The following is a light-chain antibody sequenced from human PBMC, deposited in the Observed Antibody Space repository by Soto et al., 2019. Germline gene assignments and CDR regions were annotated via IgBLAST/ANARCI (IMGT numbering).Light chain of an antibody. CDR3: QQRTKWRT. Sequence: ELVMTQSPATLSVSPGDRATLSCRSSQSVSSSLAWYQQKPGQAPRLLIYDASNRATGIPARFSGSGSGTDFTLTISSLEPEDFAVYYCQQRTKWRTFGQGTKVDIK. V-gene: IGKV3-11*01. CDR1: QSVSSS. J-gene: IGKJ1*01. CDR2: DAS.